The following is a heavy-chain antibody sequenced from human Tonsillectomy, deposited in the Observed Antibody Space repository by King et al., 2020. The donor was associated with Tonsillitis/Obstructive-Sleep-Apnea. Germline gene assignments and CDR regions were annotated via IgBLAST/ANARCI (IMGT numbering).Heavy chain of an antibody. V-gene: IGHV4-34*01. D-gene: IGHD6-13*01. J-gene: IGHJ5*02. CDR3: AGGGGYSSSWFPGGWFDP. Sequence: VQLQQWGAGLLKPSETLSLTCAVYGGSFSGYYWSWIRQPPGKGLEWIGEINHSGSTNYNPSLKSRVTISVDTSKNQFSLKLSSVTAADTAVYYCAGGGGYSSSWFPGGWFDPWGQGTLVTVSS. CDR2: INHSGST. CDR1: GGSFSGYY.